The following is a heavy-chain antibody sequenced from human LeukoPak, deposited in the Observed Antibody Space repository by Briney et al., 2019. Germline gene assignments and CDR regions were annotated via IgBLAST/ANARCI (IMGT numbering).Heavy chain of an antibody. D-gene: IGHD2-21*02. CDR1: GGSISSSSYY. CDR2: ICYSGST. J-gene: IGHJ3*02. V-gene: IGHV4-39*07. Sequence: SETLSLTCTVSGGSISSSSYYWGWIRQPPGKGLEWIGSICYSGSTNYNPSLKSRVTISVDTSKNQFSLKLSSVTAADTAVYYCARRLAYCGGDCYAAYAFDIWGQGTMVTVSS. CDR3: ARRLAYCGGDCYAAYAFDI.